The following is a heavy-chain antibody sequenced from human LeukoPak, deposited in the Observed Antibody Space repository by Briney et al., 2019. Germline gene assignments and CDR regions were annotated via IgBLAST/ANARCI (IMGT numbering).Heavy chain of an antibody. D-gene: IGHD2-21*02. CDR3: ARELPREVTLDY. V-gene: IGHV3-74*01. Sequence: GGSLRLSCAASGFTFISYGMQWVRQAPGKGLAWVSRSNTDGSSTTYADSVKGRFTISRDNAKNTLYLQMNSLRAEDTAVYYCARELPREVTLDYWGQGTLVTVSS. CDR2: SNTDGSST. CDR1: GFTFISYG. J-gene: IGHJ4*01.